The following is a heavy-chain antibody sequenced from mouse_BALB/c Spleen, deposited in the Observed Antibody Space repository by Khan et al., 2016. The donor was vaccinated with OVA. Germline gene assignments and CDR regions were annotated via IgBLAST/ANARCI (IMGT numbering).Heavy chain of an antibody. CDR3: ARWGITTGFAY. CDR2: INPYNDGT. CDR1: GYTYTSYV. J-gene: IGHJ3*01. Sequence: LQQSGPELVKPGASVKMSCKASGYTYTSYVMHWVKQKPGQGLEWIGYINPYNDGTKYDEKFKGKATLISDKSSSTAYMELSSLTSEDSAVYYCARWGITTGFAYWGQGTLVTVSA. V-gene: IGHV1S136*01. D-gene: IGHD2-4*01.